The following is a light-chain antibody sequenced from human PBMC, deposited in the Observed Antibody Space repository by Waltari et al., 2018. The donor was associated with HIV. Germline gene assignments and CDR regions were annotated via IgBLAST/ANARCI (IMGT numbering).Light chain of an antibody. J-gene: IGLJ1*01. CDR3: QVWDMTSDHFV. Sequence: SYILTQPPSVSVAPGQTARVTCGGNNIGGQSVHWYRQKLGQAPVLVVYDDVERPSGMSDRISGSNSGNTVTLFISRADVGDEAEYYCQVWDMTSDHFVFGPGTTVTVL. CDR1: NIGGQS. CDR2: DDV. V-gene: IGLV3-21*02.